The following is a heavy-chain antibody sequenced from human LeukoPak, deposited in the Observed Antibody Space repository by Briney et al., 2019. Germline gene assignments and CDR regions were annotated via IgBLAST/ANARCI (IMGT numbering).Heavy chain of an antibody. CDR2: ISHSGST. Sequence: SKTLSLTCTVSSYSISSGYYWGWIRPPPGKGLEWIGIISHSGSTYYNPSLKSRVTISVDTSKNQFSLNVSSATAADTAVYYCARDWSNGYSVSHYFGFWGQGTLVSVSS. J-gene: IGHJ4*02. V-gene: IGHV4-38-2*02. CDR1: SYSISSGYY. D-gene: IGHD3-22*01. CDR3: ARDWSNGYSVSHYFGF.